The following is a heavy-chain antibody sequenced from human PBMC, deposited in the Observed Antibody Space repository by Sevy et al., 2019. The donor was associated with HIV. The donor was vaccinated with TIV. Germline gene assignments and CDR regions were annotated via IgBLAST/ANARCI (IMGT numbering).Heavy chain of an antibody. CDR2: ISSSSDSSRTL. D-gene: IGHD6-19*01. CDR3: AGPDRSGWYFDF. CDR1: GFTFSSYS. J-gene: IGHJ4*01. V-gene: IGHV3-48*01. Sequence: GGSLRLSCVASGFTFSSYSMNWVRQAPGKGLEWVSYISSSSDSSRTLYYADSVKGRFSISRDNAKNSVHLQMTSLGVEDTGMYYGAGPDRSGWYFDFWGHGTLVTVSS.